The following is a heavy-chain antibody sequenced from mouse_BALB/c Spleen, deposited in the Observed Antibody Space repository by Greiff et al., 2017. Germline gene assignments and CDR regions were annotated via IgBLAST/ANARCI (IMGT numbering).Heavy chain of an antibody. D-gene: IGHD1-2*01. CDR3: APFTTATDY. Sequence: QVHVKQSGAELAKPGASVKMSCKASGYTFTSYWMHWVKQRPGQGLEWIGYINPSTGYTEYNQKFKDKATLTADKSSSTAYMQLSSLTSEDSAVYYCAPFTTATDYWGQGTTLTVSS. J-gene: IGHJ2*01. CDR2: INPSTGYT. V-gene: IGHV1-7*01. CDR1: GYTFTSYW.